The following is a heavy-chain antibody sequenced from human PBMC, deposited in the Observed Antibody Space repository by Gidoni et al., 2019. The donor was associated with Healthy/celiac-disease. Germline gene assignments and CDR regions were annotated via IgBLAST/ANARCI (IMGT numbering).Heavy chain of an antibody. CDR2: LNPNSGGT. Sequence: QVQLVQSGAEVQTPGASVTDSCTASGYTSRGHYMHWVRQAPGQGLEWMGWLNPNSGGTNYAQKFQGWVTMTRDTSISTAYMELSRLKSDDTAVYYCARDSGAAAGNYYGMDVWGQGTTVTVSS. CDR3: ARDSGAAAGNYYGMDV. D-gene: IGHD6-13*01. J-gene: IGHJ6*02. CDR1: GYTSRGHY. V-gene: IGHV1-2*04.